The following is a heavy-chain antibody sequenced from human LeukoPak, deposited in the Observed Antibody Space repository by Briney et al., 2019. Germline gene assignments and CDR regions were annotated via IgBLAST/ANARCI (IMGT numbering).Heavy chain of an antibody. V-gene: IGHV1-8*01. J-gene: IGHJ3*02. CDR1: GYTFTSYD. CDR2: MDPNSGNT. D-gene: IGHD3-22*01. CDR3: ARGRQAYGYYYYDAFDI. Sequence: ASVNVSCKASGYTFTSYDINWVRQATGQGLEWMGWMDPNSGNTGYAQKFQGRVTMTRNTSISTAYMELSSLRSEDTAVYYCARGRQAYGYYYYDAFDIWGQGTMVTVSS.